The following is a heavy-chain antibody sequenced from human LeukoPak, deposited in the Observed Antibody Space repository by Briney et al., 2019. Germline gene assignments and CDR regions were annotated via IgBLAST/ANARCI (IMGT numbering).Heavy chain of an antibody. Sequence: GGSLRLSCVASGFTFSSHPMSWVRQAPGKGLQWVSSISARYGSAYYADSVKGRFTISRDNSRNTLHLQMDSLRAEDTALYYCARRDISGWFSLDSWGQGTLVTVSS. D-gene: IGHD6-19*01. V-gene: IGHV3-23*01. CDR1: GFTFSSHP. CDR2: ISARYGSA. J-gene: IGHJ4*02. CDR3: ARRDISGWFSLDS.